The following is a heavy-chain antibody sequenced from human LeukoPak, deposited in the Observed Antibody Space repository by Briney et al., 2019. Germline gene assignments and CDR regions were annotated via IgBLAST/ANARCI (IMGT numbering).Heavy chain of an antibody. Sequence: PSQTLSLTCTVSGGSISSGGYYWSCIRQPPGKGLEWIGYIYHSGSTYYNPSLKSRVTISVDRSKNQFSLKLSSVTAADTAVYYCAREYPNSGYECDAFDIWGQGTMVTVSS. CDR1: GGSISSGGYY. CDR2: IYHSGST. D-gene: IGHD5-12*01. V-gene: IGHV4-30-2*01. J-gene: IGHJ3*02. CDR3: AREYPNSGYECDAFDI.